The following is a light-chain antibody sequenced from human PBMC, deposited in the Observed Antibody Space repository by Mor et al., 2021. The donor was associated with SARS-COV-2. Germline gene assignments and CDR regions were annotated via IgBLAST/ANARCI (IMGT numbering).Light chain of an antibody. CDR3: SSYTNRKNYV. CDR1: NR. V-gene: IGLV2-18*02. J-gene: IGLJ1*01. Sequence: NRVSWYQQPPGTAPKLMIFEVSNRPSGVPDRFSGSKSGNTASLTISGLQAEDEADYYCSSYTNRKNYVFGTGTKVTFL. CDR2: EVS.